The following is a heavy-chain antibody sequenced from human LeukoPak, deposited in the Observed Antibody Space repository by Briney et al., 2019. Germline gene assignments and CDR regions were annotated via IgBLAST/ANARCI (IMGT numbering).Heavy chain of an antibody. J-gene: IGHJ3*02. D-gene: IGHD1-14*01. CDR2: IIPIFGTS. Sequence: SVKVSCMASGGTFSSYAISWVRQAPGQGLEWMGGIIPIFGTSNYAQKFQGRVTITADESTSTAYMELSSLRSEDTAVYYCARDTAVSPETSDDAFDXWGQGTMVTVSS. V-gene: IGHV1-69*13. CDR1: GGTFSSYA. CDR3: ARDTAVSPETSDDAFDX.